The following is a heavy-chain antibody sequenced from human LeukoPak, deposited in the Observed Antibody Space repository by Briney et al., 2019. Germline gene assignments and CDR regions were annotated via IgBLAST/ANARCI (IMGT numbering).Heavy chain of an antibody. J-gene: IGHJ4*02. D-gene: IGHD5-12*01. Sequence: GGSLRLSCAASGVTFSSYGMHWVRQAPGKGLEWVALISSDGNDKLYGDSVKGRFTISRDDSKSTLYLQMNSLRAEDTAVYYCTTKVIRGNSGDDYDDWGQGALVTVSS. V-gene: IGHV3-30*03. CDR3: TTKVIRGNSGDDYDD. CDR1: GVTFSSYG. CDR2: ISSDGNDK.